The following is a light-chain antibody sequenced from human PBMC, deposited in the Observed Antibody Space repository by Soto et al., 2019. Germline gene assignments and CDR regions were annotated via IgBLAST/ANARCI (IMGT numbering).Light chain of an antibody. J-gene: IGLJ2*01. CDR2: STR. CDR1: TGAVTSGYY. CDR3: LLYYGGAVV. Sequence: QTVVTQEPSLTVSPGGTVTLTCASSTGAVTSGYYPNWFQQKPGQAPRALIYSTRHKHSWTPARFSGSLLGGKAALTLSGVQTEDEAEYYCLLYYGGAVVFGGGTKLTVL. V-gene: IGLV7-43*01.